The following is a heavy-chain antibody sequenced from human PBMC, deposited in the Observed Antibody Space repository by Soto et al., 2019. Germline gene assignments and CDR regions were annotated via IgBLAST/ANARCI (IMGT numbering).Heavy chain of an antibody. V-gene: IGHV3-30-3*01. Sequence: QVQLVESGGGVVQPGRSLRLSCAASGFTFSSYAMHWVRQAPGKGLEWVAVISYDGSNKYYADSVKGRFTTSRDNSKNTLYLQMNSLRAEDTAVYYCARGDLFDYWGQGTLVTVSS. J-gene: IGHJ4*02. CDR3: ARGDLFDY. CDR1: GFTFSSYA. CDR2: ISYDGSNK. D-gene: IGHD2-21*01.